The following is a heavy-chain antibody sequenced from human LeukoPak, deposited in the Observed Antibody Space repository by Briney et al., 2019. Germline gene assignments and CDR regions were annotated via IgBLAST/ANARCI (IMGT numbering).Heavy chain of an antibody. CDR1: GYSFTGYH. Sequence: ASVKVSCKAFGYSFTGYHLRRVRQAPRQGLEWMGWVNPKTGGTNYARKFQGRVTMTRDTSINTVNMELSRLTSDDTAVYYCAREFSSKLEWLAYVTGDDAFDVWGQGTMITVS. V-gene: IGHV1-2*02. CDR2: VNPKTGGT. J-gene: IGHJ3*01. CDR3: AREFSSKLEWLAYVTGDDAFDV. D-gene: IGHD3-3*01.